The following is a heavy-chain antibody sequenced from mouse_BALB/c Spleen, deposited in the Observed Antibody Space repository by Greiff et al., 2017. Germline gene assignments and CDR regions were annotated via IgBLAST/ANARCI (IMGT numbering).Heavy chain of an antibody. Sequence: EVQRVESGGGLVKLGGSLKLSCAASGFTFSSYGMSWVRQTPDKRLEWVATISSGGSYTYYPDSVKGRFTISRDNAKNTLYLQMSSLKSEDTAMYYCARHRDWYFDVWGAGTTVTVSS. J-gene: IGHJ1*01. CDR3: ARHRDWYFDV. CDR2: ISSGGSYT. D-gene: IGHD3-1*01. V-gene: IGHV5-6*01. CDR1: GFTFSSYG.